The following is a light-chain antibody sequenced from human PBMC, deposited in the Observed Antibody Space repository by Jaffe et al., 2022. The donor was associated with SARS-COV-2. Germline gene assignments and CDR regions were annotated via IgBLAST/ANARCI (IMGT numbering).Light chain of an antibody. Sequence: QSVLTQPPSVSAAPGQKVTISCSGSSSNIGKNSLSWYLHLPGTAPKLLIYENHKRPSGIPDRFSGSKSGTSATLGITGLQTGDEADYYCGTWDSSLSAGVFGGGTKLTVL. CDR3: GTWDSSLSAGV. CDR1: SSNIGKNS. J-gene: IGLJ3*02. V-gene: IGLV1-51*02. CDR2: ENH.